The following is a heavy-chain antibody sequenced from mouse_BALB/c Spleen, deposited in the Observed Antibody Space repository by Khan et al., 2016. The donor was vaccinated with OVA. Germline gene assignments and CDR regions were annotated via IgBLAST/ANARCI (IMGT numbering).Heavy chain of an antibody. Sequence: QVQLQQSGAELVKPGASVELSCKASGYIFTSYYMYWVKQRPGQGLEWIGGINPNNGGTHFNEKLKSKATLTVDKSSSSAYMQLSSLTSEDSAVYYCTRTGYGSPFAYWGQGTLVTVSA. J-gene: IGHJ3*01. CDR1: GYIFTSYY. V-gene: IGHV1S81*02. CDR3: TRTGYGSPFAY. D-gene: IGHD1-1*02. CDR2: INPNNGGT.